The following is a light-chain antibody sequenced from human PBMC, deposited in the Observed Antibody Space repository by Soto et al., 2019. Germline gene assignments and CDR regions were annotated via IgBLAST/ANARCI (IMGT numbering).Light chain of an antibody. Sequence: QSALTQPASVSGSPGQSITISCTGTSSDIGSYNYVSWYQQHPGKAPKLMIYDVSYWPSGVSNRFSGSKSGNTASLTISGLQAEDEADYYCSSYLSSTVVFGGGTKLTVL. CDR3: SSYLSSTVV. CDR1: SSDIGSYNY. J-gene: IGLJ2*01. CDR2: DVS. V-gene: IGLV2-14*01.